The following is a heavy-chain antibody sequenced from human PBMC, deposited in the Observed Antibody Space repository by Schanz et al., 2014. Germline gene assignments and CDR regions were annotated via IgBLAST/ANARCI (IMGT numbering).Heavy chain of an antibody. CDR3: AKSLESCPGGRCSRGYFDY. CDR2: ISDSGDTA. V-gene: IGHV3-23*01. CDR1: GFTFTNYA. D-gene: IGHD2-8*02. Sequence: DVQLLESGGGLVQPGGSLRLSCAASGFTFTNYAMSWVRQAPGKGLEWVSLISDSGDTAYYADSVKGRFTISRDNFKGAPLLQKSTLRTADTAVYYCAKSLESCPGGRCSRGYFDYWGQGTLVTVSS. J-gene: IGHJ4*02.